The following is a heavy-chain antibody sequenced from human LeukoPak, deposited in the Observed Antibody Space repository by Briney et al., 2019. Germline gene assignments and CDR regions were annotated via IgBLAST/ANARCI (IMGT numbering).Heavy chain of an antibody. D-gene: IGHD3-16*01. J-gene: IGHJ3*02. V-gene: IGHV1-69*04. CDR2: IIPILGIA. Sequence: ASVKVSCKASGGTFSSYAISWVRQAPGQGLEWMGRIIPILGIANYAQKFQGRVTITADESTSTAYMELSSLRSEDTAVYYCARDHGLRDAFDIWGQGTMVTVSS. CDR3: ARDHGLRDAFDI. CDR1: GGTFSSYA.